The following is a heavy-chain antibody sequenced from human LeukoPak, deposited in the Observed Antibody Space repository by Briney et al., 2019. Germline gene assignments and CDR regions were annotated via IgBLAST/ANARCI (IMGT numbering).Heavy chain of an antibody. D-gene: IGHD3-10*01. J-gene: IGHJ4*02. V-gene: IGHV3-21*04. Sequence: GGSLRLSCAASGFTFSSYSMNWVRQAPGKGLEWVSSISSSSSYIYYADSVKGRFTISRDNSKNTLYLQMNSLRAEDTAVYYCAKLPMVRGVITDYWGQGTLVTVSS. CDR2: ISSSSSYI. CDR1: GFTFSSYS. CDR3: AKLPMVRGVITDY.